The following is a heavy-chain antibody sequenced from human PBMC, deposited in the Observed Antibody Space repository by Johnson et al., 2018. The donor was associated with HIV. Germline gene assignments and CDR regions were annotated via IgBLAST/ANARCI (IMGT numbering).Heavy chain of an antibody. CDR1: GFTFDDYG. Sequence: VQLVESGGGVVRPGGSLRLSCAASGFTFDDYGMSWVRQAPGKGLAWVSGINWNGGSTGYADSVKGRFTISRDNAKNSLYLQMNSLRAGDTAVYYCARRAYYYDSSGYYSHAFDIWGQGTMVTVSS. CDR3: ARRAYYYDSSGYYSHAFDI. V-gene: IGHV3-20*04. CDR2: INWNGGST. J-gene: IGHJ3*02. D-gene: IGHD3-22*01.